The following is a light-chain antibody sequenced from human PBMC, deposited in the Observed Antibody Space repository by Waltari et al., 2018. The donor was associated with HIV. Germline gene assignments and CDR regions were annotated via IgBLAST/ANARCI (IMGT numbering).Light chain of an antibody. J-gene: IGLJ2*01. CDR3: SAWDSSLSALV. V-gene: IGLV10-54*01. CDR2: RNN. CDR1: SNNVGNQG. Sequence: QAGLTQPPSVSKDLRQTATLTCTGNSNNVGNQGAAWLQQHQGHPPKLLSYRNNNRPSGISERLSASRSGNTASLTITGLQPEDEADYYCSAWDSSLSALVFGGGTKLTVL.